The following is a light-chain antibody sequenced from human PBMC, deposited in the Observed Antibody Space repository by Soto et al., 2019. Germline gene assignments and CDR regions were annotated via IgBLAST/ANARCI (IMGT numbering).Light chain of an antibody. J-gene: IGLJ1*01. V-gene: IGLV2-23*01. Sequence: QSVLTQPASVSGSPGQSITISCTGTSSDVGSYNLVSWYQQHPGKAPKLMTYEGSQRPSGVSNRFSGSKSGNTASLTISGLQAEDEADYYCCSYAGSSTYVFGTGTKVTVL. CDR1: SSDVGSYNL. CDR2: EGS. CDR3: CSYAGSSTYV.